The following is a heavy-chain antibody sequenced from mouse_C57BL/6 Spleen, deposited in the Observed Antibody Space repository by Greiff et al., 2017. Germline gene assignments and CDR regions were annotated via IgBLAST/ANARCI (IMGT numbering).Heavy chain of an antibody. Sequence: QVQLQQPGAELVKPGASVKLSCKASGYTFTSYWMHWVKQRPGRGLEWIGRIAPNSGGTKYNEKFKSKATLTVDKPSSTAYMQLSSLTSEDSAVYYCARWGYYYGSKDAMDYWGQGTSVTVSS. CDR3: ARWGYYYGSKDAMDY. J-gene: IGHJ4*01. V-gene: IGHV1-72*01. D-gene: IGHD1-1*01. CDR2: IAPNSGGT. CDR1: GYTFTSYW.